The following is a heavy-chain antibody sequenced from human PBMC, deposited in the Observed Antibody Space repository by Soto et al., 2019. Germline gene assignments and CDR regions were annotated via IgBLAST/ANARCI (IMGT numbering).Heavy chain of an antibody. D-gene: IGHD3-10*01. Sequence: EVQLVESGGGLVKPGGSLRLSCAASGFTFSTYSMNWVRQAPGKGLAWVAAISSASLYIYYADSLKGRFTIPRENAKTSLYLRMNSLRAEDTAVYYCARVAVPGDDGSGSYVNWGQGTLVTVSS. J-gene: IGHJ4*02. CDR1: GFTFSTYS. CDR2: ISSASLYI. V-gene: IGHV3-21*01. CDR3: ARVAVPGDDGSGSYVN.